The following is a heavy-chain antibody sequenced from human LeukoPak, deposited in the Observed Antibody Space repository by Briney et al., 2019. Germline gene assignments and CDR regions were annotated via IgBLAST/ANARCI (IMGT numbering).Heavy chain of an antibody. V-gene: IGHV3-21*01. CDR2: IGTSSSHI. CDR3: ARDRVTMVRGVIKSRYYYYMDV. D-gene: IGHD3-10*01. CDR1: GFTFSSYS. Sequence: GGSLRVSCAASGFTFSSYSMNWVRQAPGKGLEWVSSIGTSSSHIYYADSVEGRFTISRDNAKKSLYLQMNSLRAEDTAVYYCARDRVTMVRGVIKSRYYYYMDVWGKGTTVTVSS. J-gene: IGHJ6*03.